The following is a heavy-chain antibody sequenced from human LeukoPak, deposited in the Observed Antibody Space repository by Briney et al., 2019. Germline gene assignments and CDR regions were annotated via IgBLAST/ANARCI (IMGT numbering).Heavy chain of an antibody. CDR3: ARGVTARGFYYYMDV. CDR1: GYTFTGYY. D-gene: IGHD2-21*02. V-gene: IGHV1-2*02. CDR2: INPNSGGT. Sequence: ASVKVSCKASGYTFTGYYMHWVRQAPGQGLEWMGWINPNSGGTNYAQKFQGRVTMTRDTSISTAYMELSRLRSDDTAVYYCARGVTARGFYYYMDVWGKGTTVTISS. J-gene: IGHJ6*03.